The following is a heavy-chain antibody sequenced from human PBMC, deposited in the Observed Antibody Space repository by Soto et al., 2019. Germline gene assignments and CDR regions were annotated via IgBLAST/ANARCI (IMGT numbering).Heavy chain of an antibody. V-gene: IGHV4-39*01. J-gene: IGHJ4*02. CDR2: IYFIGSA. D-gene: IGHD2-21*01. CDR3: ARLSAVISPWYFDS. CDR1: GDAINNSSYY. Sequence: SETLSLTCTVPGDAINNSSYYWAWVRQPPGKGLEWIGNIYFIGSAYYNPSLKSRVTISVDMSKKQFSLSLISVTATDTVIYYCARLSAVISPWYFDSWGQGSLVTVSS.